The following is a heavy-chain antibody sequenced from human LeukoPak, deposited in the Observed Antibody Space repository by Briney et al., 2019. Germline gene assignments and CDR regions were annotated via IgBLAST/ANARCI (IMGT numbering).Heavy chain of an antibody. CDR3: ARSGPSSIAPTRL. Sequence: ASETLSLTCTVSGGSISSYYWSWIRQPPGKGLEWIGYIYYSGSTYYNPSLKSQVTISVDTSKNQFSLKLSSVTAADTAVYYCARSGPSSIAPTRLWGRGTLVTVSS. J-gene: IGHJ2*01. CDR2: IYYSGST. V-gene: IGHV4-59*08. CDR1: GGSISSYY. D-gene: IGHD6-6*01.